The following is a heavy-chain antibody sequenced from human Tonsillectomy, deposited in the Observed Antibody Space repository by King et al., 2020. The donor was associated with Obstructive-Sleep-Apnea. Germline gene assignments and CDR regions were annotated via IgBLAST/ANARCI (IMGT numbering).Heavy chain of an antibody. V-gene: IGHV4-34*12. CDR1: VGSFSGYY. J-gene: IGHJ6*02. Sequence: VQLQQWGAGLLKPSETLSLTCAVYVGSFSGYYWGWIRQPLVKGLEWIGEIIHSGSTNYNPSLKSRVSISVDTSKNQFSLNLSAVTAADTAVYYCARIVRPDAWGQGTTVTVSS. D-gene: IGHD2-21*01. CDR2: IIHSGST. CDR3: ARIVRPDA.